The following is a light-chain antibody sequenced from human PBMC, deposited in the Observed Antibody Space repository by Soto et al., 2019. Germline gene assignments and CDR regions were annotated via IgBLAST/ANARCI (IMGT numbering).Light chain of an antibody. J-gene: IGKJ1*01. CDR2: GAS. V-gene: IGKV3-20*01. CDR3: QQYGSSRT. CDR1: QSVSSSY. Sequence: EIVLTQSPGTLSLSPGERATLSCRASQSVSSSYLAWYQQKPGQAPRLLIYGASTRATGIPDRFSGSGSGKDFTLTISRVEPEDFAVYYCQQYGSSRTFGQGTKVEIK.